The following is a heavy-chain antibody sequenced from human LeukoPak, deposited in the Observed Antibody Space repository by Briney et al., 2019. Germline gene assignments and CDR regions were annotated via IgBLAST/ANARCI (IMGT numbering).Heavy chain of an antibody. V-gene: IGHV4-4*02. J-gene: IGHJ3*02. CDR3: ARGGYYDSSGYYYESAFDI. CDR2: IYHRGST. D-gene: IGHD3-22*01. Sequence: SGTLSLTCAVSGGSNSSSNWWSWVRQPPGKGLEWIGEIYHRGSTNYNPSLKSRVTISVDKSKNQFSLKLNSVTAADTAVYYCARGGYYDSSGYYYESAFDIWGQGTMVTVSS. CDR1: GGSNSSSNW.